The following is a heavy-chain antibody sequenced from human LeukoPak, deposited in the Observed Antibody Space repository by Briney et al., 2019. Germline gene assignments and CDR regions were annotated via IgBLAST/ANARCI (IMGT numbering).Heavy chain of an antibody. D-gene: IGHD3-10*01. Sequence: GGSLRLSCAASEFTFSDYWMHWVRQAPGKGLVWVSRINSYGDNTDYAGSVKGRFTISRDNAKNTLSLQMNSLRAEDTAVYYCARWGSSGNYYYMDVWGKGTTVTVSS. CDR3: ARWGSSGNYYYMDV. V-gene: IGHV3-74*01. CDR1: EFTFSDYW. CDR2: INSYGDNT. J-gene: IGHJ6*03.